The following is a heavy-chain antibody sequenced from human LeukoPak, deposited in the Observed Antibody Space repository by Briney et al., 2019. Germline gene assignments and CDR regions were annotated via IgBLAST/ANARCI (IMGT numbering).Heavy chain of an antibody. Sequence: SETLSLTCTVSGGSISSGGYYWSWIRQPPGKGLGWIGYIYHSGSTYYNPSLKSRVTISVDRSKNQFSLKLSSVTAADTAVYYCARGTGAGANFDYWGQGTLVTVSS. CDR2: IYHSGST. CDR3: ARGTGAGANFDY. V-gene: IGHV4-30-2*01. CDR1: GGSISSGGYY. J-gene: IGHJ4*02. D-gene: IGHD1-1*01.